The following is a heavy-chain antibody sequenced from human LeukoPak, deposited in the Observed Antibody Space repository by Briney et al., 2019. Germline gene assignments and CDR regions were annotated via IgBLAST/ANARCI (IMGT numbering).Heavy chain of an antibody. V-gene: IGHV3-11*06. Sequence: GGSLRLSCVASGFTFSASYMTWVRQPPGKGLEWLSYISENSGDTNYADSVKGRFTVSRDNAKNSLYLQMNSLRVEDTTVYYCARDPRTVRIWGQGTLVTVST. D-gene: IGHD1-1*01. CDR1: GFTFSASY. J-gene: IGHJ4*02. CDR3: ARDPRTVRI. CDR2: ISENSGDT.